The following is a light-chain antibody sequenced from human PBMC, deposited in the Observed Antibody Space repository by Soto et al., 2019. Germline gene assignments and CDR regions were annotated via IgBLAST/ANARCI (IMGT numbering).Light chain of an antibody. CDR2: AAS. Sequence: EIVMRQSPATLSVSPGERATLSCRANQSVRSNLAWYQQKPCQAPRIRIYAASTRATGIPARFIGSGSGTAFTLTISSLQSEHFAVYYCHQYNKWPPYTFGQGTKLEIK. V-gene: IGKV3-15*01. J-gene: IGKJ2*01. CDR1: QSVRSN. CDR3: HQYNKWPPYT.